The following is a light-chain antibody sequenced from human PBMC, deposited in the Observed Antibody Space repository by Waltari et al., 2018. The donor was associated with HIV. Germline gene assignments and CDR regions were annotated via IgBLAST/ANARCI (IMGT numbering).Light chain of an antibody. CDR2: DIN. J-gene: IGLJ2*01. CDR1: STDSRFYQY. V-gene: IGLV2-14*03. CDR3: ASNRLDYALI. Sequence: QSALTQPASVSGFLGQSINISCTGISTDSRFYQYVSWYQQHPGKIPRLIIFDINNRPSGVSDHFSGSRSCNSASLTFSGLQSGDEAHYYCASNRLDYALIFGGGTKLTVL.